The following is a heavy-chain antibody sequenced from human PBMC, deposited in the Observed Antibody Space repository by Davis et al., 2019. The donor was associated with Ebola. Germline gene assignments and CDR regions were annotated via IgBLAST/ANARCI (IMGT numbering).Heavy chain of an antibody. CDR3: AKGLDIVVVPAAIPFDYDYIWGSYRDHGIDY. J-gene: IGHJ4*02. V-gene: IGHV3-7*03. CDR1: GFTFSSYW. Sequence: GESLKISCAASGFTFSSYWMSWVRQAPGKGLEWVANIKQDGSEKYYVDSVKGRFTISRDNSKNTLYLQMNSLRAEDTAVYYCAKGLDIVVVPAAIPFDYDYIWGSYRDHGIDYWGQGTLVTVSS. D-gene: IGHD2-2*02. CDR2: IKQDGSEK.